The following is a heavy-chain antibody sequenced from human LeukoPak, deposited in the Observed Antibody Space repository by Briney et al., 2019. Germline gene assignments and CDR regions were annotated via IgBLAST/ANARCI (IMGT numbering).Heavy chain of an antibody. CDR2: VHYSGTT. D-gene: IGHD6-19*01. V-gene: IGHV4-59*01. J-gene: IGHJ5*02. Sequence: PSETLSLTCTVSDGSITNYDWSWVRQPPGKGLEFIGHVHYSGTTNYNPSLRSRVTISIDTSKKHFFLKLKSVTAADTAVYYCASVRGYSSGWYASGFDPWGQGTLVTVSS. CDR3: ASVRGYSSGWYASGFDP. CDR1: DGSITNYD.